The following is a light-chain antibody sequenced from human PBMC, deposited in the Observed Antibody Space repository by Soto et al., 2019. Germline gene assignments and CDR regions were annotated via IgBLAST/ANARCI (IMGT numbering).Light chain of an antibody. J-gene: IGKJ3*01. CDR2: AAS. V-gene: IGKV1-27*01. CDR1: QGISNY. Sequence: DIQMTQSPSSLAASVGDRVTISCRASQGISNYLAWYQQKPGKVPKLLIYAASTLQSGVSSRFTGGGSGTDFTLTISSLQPEDVATYYCQKYDRPPFTFGPGTKVDIK. CDR3: QKYDRPPFT.